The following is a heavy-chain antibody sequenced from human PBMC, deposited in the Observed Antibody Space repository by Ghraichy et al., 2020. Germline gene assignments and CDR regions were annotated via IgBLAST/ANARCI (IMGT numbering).Heavy chain of an antibody. CDR2: INHSGST. CDR1: GGSFSGYY. CDR3: ARVSSSWYGVAFDI. D-gene: IGHD6-13*01. J-gene: IGHJ3*02. V-gene: IGHV4-34*01. Sequence: SQTLSLTCAVYGGSFSGYYWSWIRQPPGKGLEWIGEINHSGSTNYNPSLKSRVTISVDTSKNQFSLKLSSVTAADTAVYYCARVSSSWYGVAFDIWGQGTMVTVSS.